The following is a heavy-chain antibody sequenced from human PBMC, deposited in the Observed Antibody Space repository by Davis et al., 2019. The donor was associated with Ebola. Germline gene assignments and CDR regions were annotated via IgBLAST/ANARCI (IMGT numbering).Heavy chain of an antibody. CDR2: IYYNGNT. D-gene: IGHD3-10*01. J-gene: IGHJ4*02. CDR1: GDPIRISSSYY. CDR3: ARGGGDWFGELLGIDY. V-gene: IGHV4-39*07. Sequence: MPSETLSLTCTVSGDPIRISSSYYWGWIRQPPGKGLEWIASIYYNGNTYYNPSLKSRVAISVDTSKNQFSLKLSSVTAADTAVYYCARGGGDWFGELLGIDYWGQGTLVTVSS.